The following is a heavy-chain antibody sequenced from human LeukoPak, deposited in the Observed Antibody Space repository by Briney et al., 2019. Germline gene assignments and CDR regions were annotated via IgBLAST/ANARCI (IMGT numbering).Heavy chain of an antibody. CDR2: IYHSGST. J-gene: IGHJ5*02. CDR3: ARDCGDIVVVPAAIPSYNWFDP. V-gene: IGHV4-38-2*02. CDR1: GGSFSGYY. Sequence: SETLSLTCAVYGGSFSGYYWGWIRQPPGKGLEWIGSIYHSGSTYYNPSLKSRVTISVDTSKNQFSLKLSSVTAADTAVYYCARDCGDIVVVPAAIPSYNWFDPWGQGTLVTVSS. D-gene: IGHD2-2*02.